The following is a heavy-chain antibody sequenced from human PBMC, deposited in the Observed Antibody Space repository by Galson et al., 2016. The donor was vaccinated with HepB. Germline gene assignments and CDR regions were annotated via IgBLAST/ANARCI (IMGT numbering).Heavy chain of an antibody. V-gene: IGHV1-18*01. CDR2: ISAYNGNT. Sequence: SVKVSCKASGHTFNSYGINWVRQAPGQGLEWMGWISAYNGNTNYAEKFQARVTMTTDTSTSTAYMDLRSLRSDDTAVYYCARVGYDFWRGYYSGMNYYGLDVWGQGTTVTVSS. CDR3: ARVGYDFWRGYYSGMNYYGLDV. CDR1: GHTFNSYG. D-gene: IGHD3-3*01. J-gene: IGHJ6*02.